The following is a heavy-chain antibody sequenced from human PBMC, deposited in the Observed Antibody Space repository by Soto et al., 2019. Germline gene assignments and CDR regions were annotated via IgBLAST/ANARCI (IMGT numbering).Heavy chain of an antibody. CDR2: IYTTGST. CDR3: AREGASGFGMDV. J-gene: IGHJ6*02. Sequence: SETLSLTCNVSGGSIRSYYWSWIRQPAGKPLEWVGRIYTTGSTNYNPSLKSRVTMSIDTSKSQFSLKVSSVTAADTAVYYCAREGASGFGMDVWGQGTTVTVSS. D-gene: IGHD1-26*01. V-gene: IGHV4-4*07. CDR1: GGSIRSYY.